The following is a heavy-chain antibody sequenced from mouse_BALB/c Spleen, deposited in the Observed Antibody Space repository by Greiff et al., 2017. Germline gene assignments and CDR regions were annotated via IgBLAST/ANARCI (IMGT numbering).Heavy chain of an antibody. J-gene: IGHJ4*01. CDR1: GFTFSSFG. CDR2: ISSGSSTI. CDR3: ARGRYDEGYAMDY. Sequence: EVMLVESGGGLVQPGGSRKLSCAASGFTFSSFGMHWVRQAPEKGLEWVAYISSGSSTIYYADTVKGRFTISRDNPKNTLFLQMTSLRSEDTAMYYCARGRYDEGYAMDYWGQGTSVTVSS. D-gene: IGHD2-14*01. V-gene: IGHV5-17*02.